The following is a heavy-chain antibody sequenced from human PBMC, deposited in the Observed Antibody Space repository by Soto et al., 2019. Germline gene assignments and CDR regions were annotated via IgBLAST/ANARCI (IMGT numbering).Heavy chain of an antibody. CDR2: IYPGDSDT. D-gene: IGHD3-10*01. CDR1: GYSFTRYW. CDR3: ASQIYGSGTDDAFAI. V-gene: IGHV5-51*01. Sequence: PGESLKISCKGFGYSFTRYWIGWVRQMPGKGLEWMGIIYPGDSDTRYSPSFQGQVTISADKSISTAYLQWSSLKASDTAMYYCASQIYGSGTDDAFAIWGQGTMVTVSS. J-gene: IGHJ3*02.